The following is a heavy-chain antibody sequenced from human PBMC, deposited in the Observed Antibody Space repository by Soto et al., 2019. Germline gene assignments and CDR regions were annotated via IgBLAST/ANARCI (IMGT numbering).Heavy chain of an antibody. D-gene: IGHD1-26*01. CDR3: AHRQGGSYKLGS. Sequence: QITLKESGPTLVKPTQTLTLTCSFSGFSLSSSGVGVGWIRQPPGKALEWLALIYWDDDKRYSPSLKSRLTISKDTSKHQVVLTMTNMDPVDTATYYCAHRQGGSYKLGSWGQGILVIVSS. J-gene: IGHJ5*02. V-gene: IGHV2-5*02. CDR2: IYWDDDK. CDR1: GFSLSSSGVG.